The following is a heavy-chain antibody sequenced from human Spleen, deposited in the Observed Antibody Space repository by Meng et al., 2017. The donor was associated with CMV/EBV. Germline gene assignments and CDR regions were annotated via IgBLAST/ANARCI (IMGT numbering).Heavy chain of an antibody. D-gene: IGHD2-8*02. Sequence: GESLKISCVASGFIFSSYGMSWVRQAPGKGLEWVSSISSSGTYIYYADSVKGRFTISRDNAKNSLYLQMNSLRAEDTAVYYCARDIGTGSEYFYYYAMDVWGQGTTVTVSS. CDR3: ARDIGTGSEYFYYYAMDV. J-gene: IGHJ6*02. V-gene: IGHV3-21*01. CDR1: GFIFSSYG. CDR2: ISSSGTYI.